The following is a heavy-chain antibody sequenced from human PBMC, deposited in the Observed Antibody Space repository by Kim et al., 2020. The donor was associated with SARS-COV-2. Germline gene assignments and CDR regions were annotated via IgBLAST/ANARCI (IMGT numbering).Heavy chain of an antibody. V-gene: IGHV3-33*01. D-gene: IGHD5-12*01. CDR3: ASGVDIVATIH. Sequence: KYYAAPVKGRFTIPRDKSKNTLYLQMNSLRAEDTAVYYCASGVDIVATIHWGQGTLVTVSS. CDR2: K. J-gene: IGHJ4*02.